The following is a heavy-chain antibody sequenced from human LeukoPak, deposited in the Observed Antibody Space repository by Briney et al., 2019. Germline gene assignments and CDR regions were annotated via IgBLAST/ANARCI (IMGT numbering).Heavy chain of an antibody. Sequence: SETLSLTCTVSGASISSYYWSWIRQPPGKGLEWIGYISYSGSTNYNPSLKSRVTISADTSKNQVSLTLSSMTAADTAVYYCARHPELYFFDYWGQGTLVTVSS. CDR3: ARHPELYFFDY. D-gene: IGHD3-10*01. CDR1: GASISSYY. CDR2: ISYSGST. V-gene: IGHV4-59*08. J-gene: IGHJ4*02.